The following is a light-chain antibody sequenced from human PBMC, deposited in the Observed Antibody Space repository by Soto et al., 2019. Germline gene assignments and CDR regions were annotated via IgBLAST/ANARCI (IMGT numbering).Light chain of an antibody. V-gene: IGKV4-1*01. CDR3: QQYYSAPYT. CDR2: WAS. J-gene: IGKJ2*01. CDR1: QSVLSSSNNKNY. Sequence: DIVMTQSPDSLVVSLGERATISCRSSQSVLSSSNNKNYLTWYQHKPGQPPKLLIYWASTRESGVPDRFSGSGSGTDFPLTISSLQAEDVAVYYCQQYYSAPYTFGQGTKLEIK.